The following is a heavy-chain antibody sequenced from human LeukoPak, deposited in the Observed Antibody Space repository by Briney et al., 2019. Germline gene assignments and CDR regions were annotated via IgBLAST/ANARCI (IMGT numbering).Heavy chain of an antibody. CDR1: GFTFSSYA. Sequence: GGSLRLSCAASGFTFSSYAMSWVRQAPGKGLEWVSAISGSGGSTYYADSVKGRFTIPRDNSKNTLYLQMNGLRAEDTAVYYCAKGGMGYNWNDGFGNYFDYWGQGTLVTVSS. CDR3: AKGGMGYNWNDGFGNYFDY. CDR2: ISGSGGST. D-gene: IGHD1-20*01. V-gene: IGHV3-23*01. J-gene: IGHJ4*02.